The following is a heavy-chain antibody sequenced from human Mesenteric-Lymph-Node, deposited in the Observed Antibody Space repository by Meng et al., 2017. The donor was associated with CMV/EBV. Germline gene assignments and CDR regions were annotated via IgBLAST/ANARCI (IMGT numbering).Heavy chain of an antibody. CDR2: INWNGGST. V-gene: IGHV3-20*04. CDR3: ARTGSYYGLWLFDY. CDR1: GFTFDDYG. D-gene: IGHD1-26*01. J-gene: IGHJ4*02. Sequence: GESLKLSCAASGFTFDDYGMSWVRQAPGEGLEWVSGINWNGGSTGYADSVKGRFTISRDNAKNSLYLQMNSLRAEDTALYYCARTGSYYGLWLFDYWGQGTLVTVSS.